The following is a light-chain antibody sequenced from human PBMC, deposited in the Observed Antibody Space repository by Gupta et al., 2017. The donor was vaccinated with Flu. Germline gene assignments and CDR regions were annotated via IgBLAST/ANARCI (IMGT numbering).Light chain of an antibody. J-gene: IGLJ1*01. Sequence: QFVLTQPPSAYEIPGQWATISCSGNSSNIDSKTVNGSQQLPGTAPKLLNYSNNQRPPGVPDRFSGSKSGTSASLAISELQSEDGADYYCAAWDDSLNGLYVFGTGTEVTVL. CDR1: SSNIDSKT. CDR3: AAWDDSLNGLYV. CDR2: SNN. V-gene: IGLV1-44*01.